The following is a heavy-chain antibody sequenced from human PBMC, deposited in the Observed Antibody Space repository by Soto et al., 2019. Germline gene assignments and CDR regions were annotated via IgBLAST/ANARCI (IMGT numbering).Heavy chain of an antibody. CDR3: AKGLRRLLRTQYYYGLDV. J-gene: IGHJ6*02. D-gene: IGHD3-16*01. V-gene: IGHV3-23*01. Sequence: GGSLRLSCAASGLTVSSNYMSWVRQAPGKGLEWVSSISGSGGNTNYADSVKGRFTVSRDNSKRTLSLQMNSLTEEDTAIYYCAKGLRRLLRTQYYYGLDVWGRGTTVTV. CDR2: ISGSGGNT. CDR1: GLTVSSNY.